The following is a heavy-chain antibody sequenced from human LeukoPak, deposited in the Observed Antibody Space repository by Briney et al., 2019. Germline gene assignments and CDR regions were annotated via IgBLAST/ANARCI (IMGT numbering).Heavy chain of an antibody. CDR2: INANSGGT. V-gene: IGHV1-2*02. J-gene: IGHJ4*02. D-gene: IGHD3-22*01. CDR3: AKIGSNGYYYLNFDC. CDR1: GYTFTSYS. Sequence: ASVKVSCKASGYTFTSYSMNWVRQAPGQGLQYMGWINANSGGTEYEQKFQGRVTMTRDTSINTAYMELSRLTSDDTAVYYCAKIGSNGYYYLNFDCWGQGTLVTVSS.